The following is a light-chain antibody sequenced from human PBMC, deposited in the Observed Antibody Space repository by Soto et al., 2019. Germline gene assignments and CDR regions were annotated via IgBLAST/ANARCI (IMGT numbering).Light chain of an antibody. Sequence: DVQVTQSPASLSASLGDRVNISCRTSQGIYIYLAWYQKRPGQIPKLLINAASSLQSGVPSRFSGSGSGAHFTPTISSLQPDDVATYYGQKYDSAPRTVGQGTKVEIK. V-gene: IGKV1-27*01. CDR1: QGIYIY. J-gene: IGKJ1*01. CDR2: AAS. CDR3: QKYDSAPRT.